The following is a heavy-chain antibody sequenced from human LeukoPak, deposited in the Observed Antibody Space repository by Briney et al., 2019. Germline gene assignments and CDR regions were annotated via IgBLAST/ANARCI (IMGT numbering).Heavy chain of an antibody. D-gene: IGHD2-2*02. CDR1: GVSFSGYY. CDR3: ARDRDRYCSSTSCYKGGFDP. CDR2: IYYSGST. J-gene: IGHJ5*02. Sequence: SETLSLTCAVYGVSFSGYYWTWIRQPPGKGLEWIGYIYYSGSTNYNPSLKSRVTISVDTSKNQFSLKLSSVTAADTAVYYCARDRDRYCSSTSCYKGGFDPWGQGTLVTVSS. V-gene: IGHV4-59*01.